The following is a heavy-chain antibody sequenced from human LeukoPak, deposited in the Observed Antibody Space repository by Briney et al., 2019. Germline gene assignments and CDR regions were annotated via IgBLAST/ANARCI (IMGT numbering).Heavy chain of an antibody. CDR3: ARLGGGYDILTGYYHPPL. CDR1: GGSIGSYY. CDR2: IYYSGST. Sequence: SETLSLTCTVSGGSIGSYYWSWIRQPPGKGLEWIGYIYYSGSTNYNPSLKSRVTISVDTSKNQFSLKLSSVTAADTAVYYCARLGGGYDILTGYYHPPLWGQGTLVTVSS. J-gene: IGHJ4*02. V-gene: IGHV4-59*08. D-gene: IGHD3-9*01.